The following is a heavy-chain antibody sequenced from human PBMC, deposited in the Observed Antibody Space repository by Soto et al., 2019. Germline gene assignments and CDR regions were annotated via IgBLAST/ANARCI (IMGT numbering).Heavy chain of an antibody. CDR3: ARGRDGDYVDC. CDR1: GFTFSSYS. CDR2: ISSSSSYI. V-gene: IGHV3-21*01. D-gene: IGHD4-17*01. J-gene: IGHJ4*02. Sequence: GGSLRLSCAASGFTFSSYSMNWVRQAPGKGLEWVSSISSSSSYIYYADSVKGRFTISRDNAKNSLYLQMNSLRAEDTAVYYCARGRDGDYVDCWGQGTLVTVSS.